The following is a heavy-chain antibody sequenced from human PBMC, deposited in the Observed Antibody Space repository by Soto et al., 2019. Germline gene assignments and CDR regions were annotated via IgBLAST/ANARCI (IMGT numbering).Heavy chain of an antibody. J-gene: IGHJ4*02. Sequence: QVQLQESGPGLVKPSETLSPTCTVSGGSINNYYWNWIRQSPGKGLEWIGYIYYSGSTNYNPSLKSRVTIALATSRNQFSLKLSSVTAADTAVYYCARKRWFDYWGQGTLVTVSS. CDR2: IYYSGST. CDR1: GGSINNYY. CDR3: ARKRWFDY. V-gene: IGHV4-59*08.